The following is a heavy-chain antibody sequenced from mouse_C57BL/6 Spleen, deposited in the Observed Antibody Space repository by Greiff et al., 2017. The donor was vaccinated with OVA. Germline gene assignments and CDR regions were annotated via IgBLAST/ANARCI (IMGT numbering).Heavy chain of an antibody. J-gene: IGHJ4*01. Sequence: QVQLQQPGAELVRPGSSVKLSCKASGYTFTSYWMHWVKQRPIQGLEWIGNIDPSDSETHYNQKFKDKATLTVDKSSSTAYMQLSSLTSEDSAVYYCARSGTTVYYAMDYWGQGTSVTVSS. CDR3: ARSGTTVYYAMDY. CDR1: GYTFTSYW. CDR2: IDPSDSET. D-gene: IGHD1-1*01. V-gene: IGHV1-52*01.